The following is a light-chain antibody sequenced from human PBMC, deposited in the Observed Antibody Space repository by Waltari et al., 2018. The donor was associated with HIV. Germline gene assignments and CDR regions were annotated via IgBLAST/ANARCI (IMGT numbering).Light chain of an antibody. CDR1: QSVTSNS. Sequence: EMVLTQSPVTLSFSPAEKATLSCRASQSVTSNSIAWFQQKPGQAPRLLIYGASSRAAGIPDRFSCGGSGTDFTLTISRLDHEDFAVYYCQHYGTSPWTFGQGTKVDIK. CDR3: QHYGTSPWT. CDR2: GAS. V-gene: IGKV3-20*01. J-gene: IGKJ1*01.